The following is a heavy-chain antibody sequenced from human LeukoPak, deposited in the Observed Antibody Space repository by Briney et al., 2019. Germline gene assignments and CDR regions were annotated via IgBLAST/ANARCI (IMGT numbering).Heavy chain of an antibody. J-gene: IGHJ4*02. D-gene: IGHD3-3*01. CDR3: ARSYDFWSGYYQDFDY. V-gene: IGHV3-21*01. Sequence: GGSLRLSCAASGFTFSSYSMNWVRQAPGKGLEWVSSISSSSSYIYYADSVKGRFTTSRDNAKNSLYLQMNSLRAEDTAVYYCARSYDFWSGYYQDFDYWGQGTLVTVSS. CDR2: ISSSSSYI. CDR1: GFTFSSYS.